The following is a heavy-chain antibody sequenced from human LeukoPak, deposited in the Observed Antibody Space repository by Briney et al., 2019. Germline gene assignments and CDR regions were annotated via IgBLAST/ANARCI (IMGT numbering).Heavy chain of an antibody. Sequence: SETLSLTCTVSGGSLNNYYWSWIRQPPGKGLEWIGHIYDTGSTNYNPSLKSRVIISLDTSKNQFSLNLSSVTAADTAVYYCARSGVAVAGTNWFDPWGQGTLVTVSS. V-gene: IGHV4-59*08. CDR1: GGSLNNYY. J-gene: IGHJ5*02. D-gene: IGHD6-19*01. CDR2: IYDTGST. CDR3: ARSGVAVAGTNWFDP.